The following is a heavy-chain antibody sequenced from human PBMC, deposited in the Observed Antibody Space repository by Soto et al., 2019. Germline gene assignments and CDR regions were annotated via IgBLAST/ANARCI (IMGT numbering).Heavy chain of an antibody. CDR2: IIPIFGTA. CDR3: ARTAVAGTAGDYYYYGMDV. V-gene: IGHV1-69*13. CDR1: GGTFSSYA. D-gene: IGHD6-19*01. Sequence: ASVKVSCKASGGTFSSYAISWVRQAPGQGLEWMGGIIPIFGTANYAQKFQGRVTITADESTSTAYMELSSLRSEDTAVYYCARTAVAGTAGDYYYYGMDVWGQGTTVTVSS. J-gene: IGHJ6*02.